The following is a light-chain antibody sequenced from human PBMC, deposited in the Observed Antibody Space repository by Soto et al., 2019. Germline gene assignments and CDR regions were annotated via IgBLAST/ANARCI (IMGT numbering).Light chain of an antibody. J-gene: IGKJ1*01. V-gene: IGKV3-15*01. CDR2: GAS. Sequence: EILMTQSPATLSVSPGERATLSCRASQSVSNYLAWYQQIPGQHPRLLIYGASTRDTGIPDRVSDRGSGTEVTLTISSLQYEDFAVYYCQQYKNWPRTFGQGTKVDIK. CDR3: QQYKNWPRT. CDR1: QSVSNY.